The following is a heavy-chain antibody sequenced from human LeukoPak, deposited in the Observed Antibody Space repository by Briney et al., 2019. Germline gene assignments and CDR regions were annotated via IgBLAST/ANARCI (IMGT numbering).Heavy chain of an antibody. Sequence: PGGSLRLSCAESGFTFSSYGMHWVRQAPGKGLEWVAFIRYDGSNKHYADSVKGRFTISRDNSKNTLYLQMNSLRAEDTAVYYCAKDVVWYCTSTSCSSPGYWGQGTLVTVSS. J-gene: IGHJ4*02. V-gene: IGHV3-30*02. CDR3: AKDVVWYCTSTSCSSPGY. D-gene: IGHD2-2*01. CDR1: GFTFSSYG. CDR2: IRYDGSNK.